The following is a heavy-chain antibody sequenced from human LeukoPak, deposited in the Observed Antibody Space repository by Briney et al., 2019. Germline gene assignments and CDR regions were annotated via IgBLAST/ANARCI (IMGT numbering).Heavy chain of an antibody. CDR1: GLTFSSYE. CDR2: ISSSGSTI. D-gene: IGHD2-8*02. V-gene: IGHV3-48*03. J-gene: IGHJ4*02. CDR3: ARLFGGVTTFDY. Sequence: GGSLRLSCAASGLTFSSYEMNWVRQAPGKGLEWVSYISSSGSTIYYADSVKGRFTISRDNAKNSLYLQMNSLRAEDTAVYYCARLFGGVTTFDYWGQGALVTVSS.